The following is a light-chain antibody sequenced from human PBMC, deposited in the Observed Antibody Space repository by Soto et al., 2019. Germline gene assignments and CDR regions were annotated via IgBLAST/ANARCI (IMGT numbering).Light chain of an antibody. CDR2: AAS. Sequence: QMTQAPSSLSASVGDRVTITCRASQGISNYLAGYQQKPWKVPKLLIYAASILQSGVPSRFSGSGSGTDFTRTISRLQPEDDATYYCQKYNSAPRTFGGGTKVEIK. CDR3: QKYNSAPRT. CDR1: QGISNY. J-gene: IGKJ4*01. V-gene: IGKV1-27*01.